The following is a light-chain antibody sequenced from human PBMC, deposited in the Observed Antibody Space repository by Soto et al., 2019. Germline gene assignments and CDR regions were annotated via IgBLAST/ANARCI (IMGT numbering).Light chain of an antibody. CDR1: NIGSKS. CDR2: YDS. V-gene: IGLV3-21*04. Sequence: SYELTQPPSVSVATGKTARITCGGNNIGSKSVHWYQQKPGQAPVLVIYYDSDRPSGIPERFSGSNSGNTATLTISRVEAGDEADYYCQVWDSSSDSYVFGTGTKVTVL. J-gene: IGLJ1*01. CDR3: QVWDSSSDSYV.